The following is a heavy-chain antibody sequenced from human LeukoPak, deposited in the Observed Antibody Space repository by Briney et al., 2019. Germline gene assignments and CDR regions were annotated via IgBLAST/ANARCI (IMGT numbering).Heavy chain of an antibody. V-gene: IGHV4-34*01. CDR1: GGSFSGYY. CDR2: INHSGST. Sequence: SETLSLTCAVYGGSFSGYYWSWIRQPPGKGLEWIGEINHSGSTNYNPSLKSRVTISVDTSKNQFSLKLSSVTAADTAVYYCARAEIATMGAIDYWGQGTLVTVSS. CDR3: ARAEIATMGAIDY. J-gene: IGHJ4*02. D-gene: IGHD1-26*01.